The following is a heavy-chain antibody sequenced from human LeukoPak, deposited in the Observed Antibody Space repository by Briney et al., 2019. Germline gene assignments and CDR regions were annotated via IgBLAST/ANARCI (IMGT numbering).Heavy chain of an antibody. D-gene: IGHD3-10*02. V-gene: IGHV3-74*03. Sequence: GGSLRLSCAASGFTFSSTWMHWVRQVQGKGLFWVARITSDGSSTTYAESVKGRFTISRDNAKNSLYLQMNSLRAEDTAVYYCAELGITMIGGVWGKGTTVTISS. CDR3: AELGITMIGGV. CDR2: ITSDGSST. CDR1: GFTFSSTW. J-gene: IGHJ6*04.